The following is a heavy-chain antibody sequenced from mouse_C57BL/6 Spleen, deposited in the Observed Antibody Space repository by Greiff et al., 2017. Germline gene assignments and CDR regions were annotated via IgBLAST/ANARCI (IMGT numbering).Heavy chain of an antibody. CDR3: ARRGGYYFDY. V-gene: IGHV1-82*01. Sequence: VQLKESGPELVKPGASVKISCKASGYAFSSSWMNWVKQRPGKGLEWIGRIYPGDGDTNYNGKFKGKATLTADKSSSTAYMQLSSLTSEDSAVYFCARRGGYYFDYWGQGTTLTVSS. CDR1: GYAFSSSW. CDR2: IYPGDGDT. J-gene: IGHJ2*01.